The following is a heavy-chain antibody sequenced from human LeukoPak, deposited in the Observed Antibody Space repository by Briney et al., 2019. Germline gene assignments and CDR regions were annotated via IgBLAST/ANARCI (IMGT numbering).Heavy chain of an antibody. V-gene: IGHV4-61*01. CDR1: GGSISSSSYY. CDR3: ARELDGDNWFDP. Sequence: PSETLSLTCTVSGGSISSSSYYWGWIRQPPGKGLEWIGYIYYSGSTNYNPSLKSRITISVDTSKNQFSLRLSSVTAADTAVYYCARELDGDNWFDPWGQGTLVTVSS. CDR2: IYYSGST. J-gene: IGHJ5*02. D-gene: IGHD1-1*01.